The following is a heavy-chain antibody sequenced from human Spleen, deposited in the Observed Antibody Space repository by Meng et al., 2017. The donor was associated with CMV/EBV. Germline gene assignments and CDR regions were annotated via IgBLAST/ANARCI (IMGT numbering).Heavy chain of an antibody. V-gene: IGHV1-18*01. CDR1: GYTFSGYG. CDR2: ISAYNGNT. J-gene: IGHJ4*02. Sequence: ASVKVSCKASGYTFSGYGINWVRQAPGQGLEWMGWISAYNGNTNYAQKLQDRVTMTTDTSTSTAYMELRSLRSDDTAVYYCARDLTMRWKLLGYWGQGTLVTVSS. D-gene: IGHD1-26*01. CDR3: ARDLTMRWKLLGY.